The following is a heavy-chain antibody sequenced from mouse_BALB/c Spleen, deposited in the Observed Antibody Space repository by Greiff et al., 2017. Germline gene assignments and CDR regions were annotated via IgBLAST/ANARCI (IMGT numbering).Heavy chain of an antibody. Sequence: QVQLKESGAELARPGASVKLSCKASGYTFTSYWMQWVKQRPGQGLEWIGAIYPGDGDTRYTQKFKGKATLTADKSSSTAYMQLSSLASEDSAVYYCARGGYVDYWGQGTTLTVSS. V-gene: IGHV1-87*01. J-gene: IGHJ2*01. CDR1: GYTFTSYW. CDR2: IYPGDGDT. CDR3: ARGGYVDY.